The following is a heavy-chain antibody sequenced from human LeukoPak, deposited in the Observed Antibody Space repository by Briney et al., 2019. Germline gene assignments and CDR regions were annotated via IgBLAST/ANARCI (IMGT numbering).Heavy chain of an antibody. D-gene: IGHD6-19*01. J-gene: IGHJ5*02. V-gene: IGHV4-59*01. CDR2: IFYSGSA. CDR3: AVGGGGIAVPGTRGWFDP. CDR1: GGSISSYY. Sequence: PSETLSLTCTVSGGSISSYYWSWIRQPPGKGLEWIGYIFYSGSANYNPSLKSRVTISVDTSKNQFSLKLRSVTAADTALYYCAVGGGGIAVPGTRGWFDPWGQGTLVTVSS.